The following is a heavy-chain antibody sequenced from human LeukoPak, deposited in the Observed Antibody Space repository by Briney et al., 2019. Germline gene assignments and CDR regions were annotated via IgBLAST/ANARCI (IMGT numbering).Heavy chain of an antibody. J-gene: IGHJ4*02. Sequence: WASVKVSCKASGGTFSSYAISWVRQAPGQGLEWMGRIIPILGIANYAQKFQDRVTITADKSTSTAYMELSSLRSEDTAVYYCARSPDGGNSDYWGQGTLVTVSS. V-gene: IGHV1-69*04. D-gene: IGHD4-23*01. CDR2: IIPILGIA. CDR1: GGTFSSYA. CDR3: ARSPDGGNSDY.